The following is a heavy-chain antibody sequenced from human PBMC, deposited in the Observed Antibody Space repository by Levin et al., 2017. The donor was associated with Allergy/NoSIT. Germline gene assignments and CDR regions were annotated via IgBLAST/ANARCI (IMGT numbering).Heavy chain of an antibody. Sequence: SETLSLTCTVSGGSISSYYWSWIRQSPGKGLEWIGYIYSTGSTNYNPSLKSRVTISVDTSKNQFSLQLGSVTVADTAVYYCARDGLGRGDPFDYWGQGTLVTVSS. CDR1: GGSISSYY. V-gene: IGHV4-59*01. J-gene: IGHJ4*02. CDR2: IYSTGST. D-gene: IGHD3/OR15-3a*01. CDR3: ARDGLGRGDPFDY.